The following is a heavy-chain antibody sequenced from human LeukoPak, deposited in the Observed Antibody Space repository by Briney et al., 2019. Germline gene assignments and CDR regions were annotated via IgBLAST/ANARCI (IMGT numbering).Heavy chain of an antibody. D-gene: IGHD4-17*01. V-gene: IGHV4-4*02. CDR1: GGSISSSHW. Sequence: SETLSLTCAVSGGSISSSHWWSWVRQAPGKGLEWIGEIYQSGTTNYNPSLKSRVTISLDNSKNQLSLKLSSVTAADTAVCYCARDRPYGDWRKKFDPWGQGTLVTVSS. CDR3: ARDRPYGDWRKKFDP. J-gene: IGHJ5*02. CDR2: IYQSGTT.